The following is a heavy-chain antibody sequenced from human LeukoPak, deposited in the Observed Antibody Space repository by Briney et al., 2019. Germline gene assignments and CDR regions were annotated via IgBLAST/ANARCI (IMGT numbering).Heavy chain of an antibody. J-gene: IGHJ4*02. CDR2: IYTSGRS. D-gene: IGHD3-16*02. Sequence: PSETLSLTCTGSGGSTSSYYWSWLRQPAAKGLDWIGRIYTSGRSNYNLSLQSRVTMSVDTSKNQFSLKLSSVTVADTAVYYCAREYAMITCGGVIVPLKYFDYWGQGTLVTVSS. CDR3: AREYAMITCGGVIVPLKYFDY. V-gene: IGHV4-4*07. CDR1: GGSTSSYY.